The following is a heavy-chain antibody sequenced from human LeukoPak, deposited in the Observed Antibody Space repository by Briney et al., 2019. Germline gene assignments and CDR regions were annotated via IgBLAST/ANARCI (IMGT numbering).Heavy chain of an antibody. CDR1: GGSFSGYY. D-gene: IGHD6-13*01. Sequence: SETLSLTCAVYGGSFSGYYWSWIRQPPGKGLEWIGEINHSGSTNYNPSLKSRVTISVDTSKNQFSLKLSSVTAADTAVYYCSAGRVVYYFDYWGQGTLVTVSS. CDR3: SAGRVVYYFDY. CDR2: INHSGST. J-gene: IGHJ4*02. V-gene: IGHV4-34*03.